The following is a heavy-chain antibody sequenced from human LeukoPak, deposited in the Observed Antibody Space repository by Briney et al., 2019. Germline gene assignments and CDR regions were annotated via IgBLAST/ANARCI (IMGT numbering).Heavy chain of an antibody. CDR1: GFTVSSNY. CDR2: IYSGGST. V-gene: IGHV3-53*01. J-gene: IGHJ5*02. D-gene: IGHD3-10*01. CDR3: ASSGALLWPRFDP. Sequence: GGSLRLSCAASGFTVSSNYMSWVRQAPGKGLEWVSVIYSGGSTYYADSVKGRFTISRDNSKNKLYLQMNSLRAEDTAVYYCASSGALLWPRFDPWGQGTLVTVSS.